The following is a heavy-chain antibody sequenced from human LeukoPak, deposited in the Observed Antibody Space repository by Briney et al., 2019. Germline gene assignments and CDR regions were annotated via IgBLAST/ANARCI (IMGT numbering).Heavy chain of an antibody. V-gene: IGHV1-69*13. D-gene: IGHD3-10*01. Sequence: ASVKVSCKASGGTFSSYAISWVRQAPGQGLEWMGGIIPIFGTANYAQKFQGRVTITADESTSTAYMELSSLRSEDTAVYYCAREPGRDIPAAFDIWGQGTMDTVSS. CDR2: IIPIFGTA. J-gene: IGHJ3*02. CDR1: GGTFSSYA. CDR3: AREPGRDIPAAFDI.